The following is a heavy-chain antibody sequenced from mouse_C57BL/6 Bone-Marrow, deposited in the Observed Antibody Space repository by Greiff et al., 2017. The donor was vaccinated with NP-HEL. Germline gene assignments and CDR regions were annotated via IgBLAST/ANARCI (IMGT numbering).Heavy chain of an antibody. CDR2: IYPGDGDT. CDR1: GYAFSSSW. CDR3: ARSAMDY. V-gene: IGHV1-82*01. Sequence: QVQLQQPGAELVKPGASVKLSCKASGYAFSSSWMNWVKQRPGKGLEWIGRIYPGDGDTNYNGKFKGKATLTADKSSSTAYMQLSSLTSEDSAVYFCARSAMDYWGQGTSVTVSS. J-gene: IGHJ4*01.